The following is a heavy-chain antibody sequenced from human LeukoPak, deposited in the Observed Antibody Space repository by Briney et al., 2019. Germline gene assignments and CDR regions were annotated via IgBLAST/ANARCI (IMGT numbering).Heavy chain of an antibody. Sequence: PGGSLRLSCAASGFTSSDYTMNWVRQAPGKGLEWVSGISVSDDSTYYADSVKGRFTMYRDNSNNMLYLQMNSLRAEDTAVYYCAKDRFCSSTNCPYDQWGQGTLVTVSS. CDR2: ISVSDDST. V-gene: IGHV3-23*01. D-gene: IGHD2-2*01. J-gene: IGHJ5*02. CDR1: GFTSSDYT. CDR3: AKDRFCSSTNCPYDQ.